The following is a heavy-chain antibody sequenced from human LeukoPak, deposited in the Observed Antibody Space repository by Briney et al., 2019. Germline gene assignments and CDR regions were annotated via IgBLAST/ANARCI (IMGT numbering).Heavy chain of an antibody. J-gene: IGHJ5*02. Sequence: ASVKVSCKASGYTFTSYAMNWVRQAPGQGLEWMGWINTNTGNPTYAQGFTGRFVFSLDTSVSTAYLQISSLKAEDTAVYYCAREEWCSSTSCYDNNWFDPWSQGTLVTVSS. D-gene: IGHD2-2*01. CDR1: GYTFTSYA. CDR2: INTNTGNP. CDR3: AREEWCSSTSCYDNNWFDP. V-gene: IGHV7-4-1*02.